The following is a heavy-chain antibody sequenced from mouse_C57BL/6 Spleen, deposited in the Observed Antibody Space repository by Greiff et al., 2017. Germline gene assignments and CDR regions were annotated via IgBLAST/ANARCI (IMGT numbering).Heavy chain of an antibody. CDR3: ASQVGGFAY. V-gene: IGHV1-54*01. CDR1: GYAFTNYL. J-gene: IGHJ3*01. CDR2: INPGSGGT. D-gene: IGHD4-1*02. Sequence: QVQLQQSGAELVRPGTSVKVSCTASGYAFTNYLIEWVKQRPGQGLEWIGVINPGSGGTNYAEKFKGKATRTADKSSSTAYMQTSSLTTEDSAVYFCASQVGGFAYWGQGTLVTVSA.